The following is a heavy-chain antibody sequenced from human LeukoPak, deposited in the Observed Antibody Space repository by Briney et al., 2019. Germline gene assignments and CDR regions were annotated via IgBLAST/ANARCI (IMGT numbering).Heavy chain of an antibody. J-gene: IGHJ4*02. CDR3: ARLPRKAPFDY. CDR1: GGSISSGDYS. V-gene: IGHV4-30-2*03. Sequence: PSQTLSLTCAVSGGSISSGDYSWNWIRQSPGKGLEWIGNIYQSGITYYNPSLKSRVTISVDTSKNQFSLKLSSVTAADTAVYYCARLPRKAPFDYWGQGTLVTVSS. D-gene: IGHD1-14*01. CDR2: IYQSGIT.